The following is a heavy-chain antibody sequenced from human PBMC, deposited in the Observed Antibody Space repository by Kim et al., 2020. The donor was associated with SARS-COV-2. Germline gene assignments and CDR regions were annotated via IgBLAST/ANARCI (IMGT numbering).Heavy chain of an antibody. Sequence: GGSLRLSCAASGFTFGDYWMNWVRQAPGKGLEWVATIKKDGSEKYSVDSVKGRFTISRDNAKNSLYLQMNSLRAEDTAVYYCSRGGRQLLIYDAFDIWGQGTMVTVSS. CDR3: SRGGRQLLIYDAFDI. V-gene: IGHV3-7*01. J-gene: IGHJ3*02. D-gene: IGHD2-21*01. CDR1: GFTFGDYW. CDR2: IKKDGSEK.